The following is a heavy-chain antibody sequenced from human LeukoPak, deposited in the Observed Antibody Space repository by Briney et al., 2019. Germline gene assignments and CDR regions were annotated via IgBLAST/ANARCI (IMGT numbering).Heavy chain of an antibody. CDR2: IYHSGST. CDR3: ARDAYIEKDIVVVPAVFFDI. Sequence: PSQTPSLTCAVSGGSISSGGYYWSWIRQPPGKGLEWIGYIYHSGSTYYNPSLKSRVTVSVDRSKNQFSLKLSSVTAADTAVYYCARDAYIEKDIVVVPAVFFDIWGQGTMVTVSS. D-gene: IGHD2-2*01. J-gene: IGHJ3*02. CDR1: GGSISSGGYY. V-gene: IGHV4-30-2*01.